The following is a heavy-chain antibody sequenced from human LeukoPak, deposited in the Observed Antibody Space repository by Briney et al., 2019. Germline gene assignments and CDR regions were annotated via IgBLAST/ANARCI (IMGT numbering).Heavy chain of an antibody. Sequence: GGSLRLSCAASGFAFSSHDMHWVRQAPGKGLEWVAIISYDGGKKDSADSVKGRFTISRDNSKNTLYLQMNSLRAEDTAVYYCAKDRSKEFYGDEFDFWGQGTLVTVSS. CDR2: ISYDGGKK. D-gene: IGHD4-17*01. V-gene: IGHV3-30*18. CDR3: AKDRSKEFYGDEFDF. CDR1: GFAFSSHD. J-gene: IGHJ4*02.